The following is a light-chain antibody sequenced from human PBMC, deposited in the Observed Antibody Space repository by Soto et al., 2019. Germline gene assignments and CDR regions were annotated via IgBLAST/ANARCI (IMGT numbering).Light chain of an antibody. Sequence: QSVLTQPPSVSEAPRQRVSISCSGSSSNVGKNAVNWYQHVPGKAPKLLIYYDDLVPSGVSDRLSGSKSGTSASLAISGLQSEDEADYYCAAWDDSLNGVLFGGGTKLTVL. CDR1: SSNVGKNA. CDR3: AAWDDSLNGVL. CDR2: YDD. J-gene: IGLJ2*01. V-gene: IGLV1-36*01.